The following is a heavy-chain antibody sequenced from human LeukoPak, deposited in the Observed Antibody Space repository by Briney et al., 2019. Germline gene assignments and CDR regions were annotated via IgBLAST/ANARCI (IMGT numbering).Heavy chain of an antibody. D-gene: IGHD3-22*01. CDR2: ISGSGGST. CDR1: GFTFSSYA. J-gene: IGHJ5*02. CDR3: ARDADTSEFFSWLDL. V-gene: IGHV3-23*01. Sequence: GGSLRLSCAASGFTFSSYAMSWVRQAPGKGLEWVSGISGSGGSTYYADSVKGRFTISRDNPKNTLYLQMTTLRAEDTAVYYCARDADTSEFFSWLDLWGQGTLVTVSS.